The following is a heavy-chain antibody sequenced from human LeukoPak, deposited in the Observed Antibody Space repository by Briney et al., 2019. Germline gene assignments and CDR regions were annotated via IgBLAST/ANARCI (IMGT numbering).Heavy chain of an antibody. CDR1: GYTFTSYG. Sequence: GASVKVSCKASGYTFTSYGISWVRQAPGQGLEWMGWISAYNGNTNYAQKLQGRVTMTTDTSTSTAYMELRSLRSDDTAVYYCARDLTYCSDINCYSGFFGSWGQGTRVTVSS. V-gene: IGHV1-18*01. J-gene: IGHJ5*02. D-gene: IGHD2-15*01. CDR3: ARDLTYCSDINCYSGFFGS. CDR2: ISAYNGNT.